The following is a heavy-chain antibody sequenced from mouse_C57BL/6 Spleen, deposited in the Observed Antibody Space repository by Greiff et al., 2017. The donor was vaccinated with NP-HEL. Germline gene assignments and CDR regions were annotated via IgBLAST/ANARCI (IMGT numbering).Heavy chain of an antibody. CDR1: GYAFTHYL. CDR2: INPGRGGT. D-gene: IGHD4-1*01. J-gene: IGHJ3*01. Sequence: QVQLQQSGAELVRPGTSVTVSCKASGYAFTHYLLEWVKQRPGQGLEWIGVINPGRGGTNYNEKFKGKATLTADKSSSTAYMQLSSLTSEDSAVYFCAKGTGGGSWFAYWGQGTLVTVSA. V-gene: IGHV1-54*01. CDR3: AKGTGGGSWFAY.